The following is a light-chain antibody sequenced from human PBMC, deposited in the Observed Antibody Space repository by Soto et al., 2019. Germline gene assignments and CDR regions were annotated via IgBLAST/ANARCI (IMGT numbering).Light chain of an antibody. J-gene: IGKJ1*01. CDR3: QQYESFPRT. V-gene: IGKV1-5*03. CDR2: KAS. CDR1: QSINNW. Sequence: DIQMTQSTSTLSASVGDRVTITCRASQSINNWLAWYQQKPGKAPKLFIFKASTLEIGVPSRFSGSGSGTEFTLNISSLQPDDFATYFCQQYESFPRTFGQGTKVEIK.